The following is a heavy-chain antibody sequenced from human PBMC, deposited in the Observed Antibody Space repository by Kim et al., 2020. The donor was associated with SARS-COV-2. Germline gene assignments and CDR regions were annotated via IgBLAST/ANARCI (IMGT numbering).Heavy chain of an antibody. CDR2: TYYRSKWYN. J-gene: IGHJ4*02. CDR3: TRDAPGNSLFDY. V-gene: IGHV6-1*01. Sequence: SQTLSLTCAISGDSVSSNSGVWNWIRQSPSRGLEWLGRTYYRSKWYNDYAVSVKSRIIINPDTSKNQFSLQLNSVTPEDTAVYFCTRDAPGNSLFDYWGQGILVTVSS. CDR1: GDSVSSNSGV. D-gene: IGHD5-18*01.